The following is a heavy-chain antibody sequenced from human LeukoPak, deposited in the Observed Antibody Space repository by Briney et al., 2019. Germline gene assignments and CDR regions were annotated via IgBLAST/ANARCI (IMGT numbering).Heavy chain of an antibody. D-gene: IGHD5-12*01. CDR3: AASDIVATLPVDY. J-gene: IGHJ4*02. CDR2: IYYSGST. Sequence: PSETLSLTCTVSGGSISSYYWRWIRQPPGKGLEWIGYIYYSGSTNYNPSLKSRVTIPVDTSKNQFSLKLSSVTAADTAVYYGAASDIVATLPVDYWGQGTLVTVSS. CDR1: GGSISSYY. V-gene: IGHV4-59*08.